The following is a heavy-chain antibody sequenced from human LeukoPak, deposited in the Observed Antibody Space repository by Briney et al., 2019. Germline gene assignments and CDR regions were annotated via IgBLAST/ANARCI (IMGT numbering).Heavy chain of an antibody. V-gene: IGHV5-51*01. Sequence: GESLKISCRGSGYSFAKYWIAWVRQMPGKGLEWMGFIYGGDSETKYSPSFQGQVTISVDRSISTAYLQWSSLKASDTAIYHCARGIAAAGPFWYFDFWGRGTLVTVSS. CDR1: GYSFAKYW. CDR2: IYGGDSET. D-gene: IGHD6-13*01. J-gene: IGHJ2*01. CDR3: ARGIAAAGPFWYFDF.